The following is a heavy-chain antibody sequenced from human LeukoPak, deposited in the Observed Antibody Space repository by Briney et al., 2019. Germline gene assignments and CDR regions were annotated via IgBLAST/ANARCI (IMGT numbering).Heavy chain of an antibody. V-gene: IGHV3-21*01. CDR1: GFTFSSSA. Sequence: GGSLRLSCAASGFTFSSSAMSWVRQAPGKGLEWVSAISNNGGYTYYADSVKGRFTISRDNAKNSLYLQMNSLRAEDTAVYYCARAGIVGYCSSTSCYMSFDYWGQGTLVTVSS. J-gene: IGHJ4*02. D-gene: IGHD2-2*02. CDR3: ARAGIVGYCSSTSCYMSFDY. CDR2: ISNNGGYT.